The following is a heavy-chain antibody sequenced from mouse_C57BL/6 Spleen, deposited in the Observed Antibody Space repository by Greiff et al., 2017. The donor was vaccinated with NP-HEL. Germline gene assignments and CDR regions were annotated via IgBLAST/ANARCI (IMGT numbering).Heavy chain of an antibody. J-gene: IGHJ4*01. V-gene: IGHV5-16*01. CDR2: INYDGSST. CDR3: AREWGYAMDY. CDR1: GFTFSDYY. Sequence: EVMLVESEGGLVQLGSSMKLSCTASGFTFSDYYMAWVRQVPEKGLEWVANINYDGSSTYYLDSLKSRFIISRDNAKNILYLQMSSLKSEDTATYYCAREWGYAMDYWGQGTSVTVSS.